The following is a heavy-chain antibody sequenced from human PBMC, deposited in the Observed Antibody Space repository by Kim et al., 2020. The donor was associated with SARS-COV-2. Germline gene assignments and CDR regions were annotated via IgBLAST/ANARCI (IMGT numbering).Heavy chain of an antibody. V-gene: IGHV3-30*04. D-gene: IGHD4-17*01. CDR1: GLPFSSYA. CDR2: ISYDGKTQ. CDR3: AKESGEDYDAFDN. J-gene: IGHJ4*02. Sequence: GGSLRLSCAASGLPFSSYAMHWVRQAPGKGLEWVAVISYDGKTQYYGDAVKGRFTIARDNSKNTLYLQISRLRAEDTARYYCAKESGEDYDAFDNRGQG.